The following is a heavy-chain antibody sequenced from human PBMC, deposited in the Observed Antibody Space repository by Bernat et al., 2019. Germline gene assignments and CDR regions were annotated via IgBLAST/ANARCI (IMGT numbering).Heavy chain of an antibody. CDR2: ISSNGDIT. CDR1: GITFSNYA. Sequence: GGGLVQPGGSLRLSCSASGITFSNYAMYWVRQAPGKGLEYVSAISSNGDITYYADSVKGRFTISRDNSKNTLYLQMNSLRAEDTAVYYCAKTVESGSLDYWGQGTLVTVSS. D-gene: IGHD1-26*01. J-gene: IGHJ4*02. CDR3: AKTVESGSLDY. V-gene: IGHV3-64*04.